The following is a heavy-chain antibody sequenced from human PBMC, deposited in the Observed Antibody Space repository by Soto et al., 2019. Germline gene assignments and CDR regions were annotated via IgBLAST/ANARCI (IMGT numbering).Heavy chain of an antibody. CDR2: IIPIFGTA. Sequence: GASVKVSCKASGGTFSSYAISWVRQAPGQGLEWMGGIIPIFGTANYAQKFQGRVTITADKSTSTAYMELSSLRSEDTAVYYCARDIRGYSYGWVLVYWGQGTLVTVSS. CDR1: GGTFSSYA. CDR3: ARDIRGYSYGWVLVY. V-gene: IGHV1-69*06. D-gene: IGHD5-18*01. J-gene: IGHJ4*02.